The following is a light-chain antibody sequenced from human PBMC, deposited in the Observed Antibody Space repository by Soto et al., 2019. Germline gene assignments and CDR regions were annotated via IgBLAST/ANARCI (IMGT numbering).Light chain of an antibody. CDR3: SSYAGSSNV. Sequence: TEPRAASGSPRWSVDIPNTGTSSDVGGYNYVSWYQQHPGKAPKLMIYEVNKRPSGVPDRFSGSKSGNTASLTVSGLQAEDEADYYCSSYAGSSNVFGTGTKVTVL. V-gene: IGLV2-8*01. CDR1: SSDVGGYNY. CDR2: EVN. J-gene: IGLJ1*01.